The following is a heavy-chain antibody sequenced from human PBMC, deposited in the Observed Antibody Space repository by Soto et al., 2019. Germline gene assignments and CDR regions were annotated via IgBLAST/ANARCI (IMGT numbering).Heavy chain of an antibody. D-gene: IGHD3-9*01. J-gene: IGHJ4*02. V-gene: IGHV4-34*01. CDR1: GGSFSGYY. CDR2: IKHRGST. Sequence: SETLSLTCAVYGGSFSGYYWSWIRQPPGKGLEWIGEIKHRGSTNYNPSLKSRVTISVDTSKNQFSLKLSSVTAADTAVYYCARRHILTGYSHWGQGTLVTVSS. CDR3: ARRHILTGYSH.